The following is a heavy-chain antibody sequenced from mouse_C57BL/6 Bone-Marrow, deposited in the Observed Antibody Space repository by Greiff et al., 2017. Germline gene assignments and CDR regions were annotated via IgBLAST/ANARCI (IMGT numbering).Heavy chain of an antibody. CDR2: IDPSDSYT. CDR3: ARYHGPYFDY. Sequence: QVQLQQPGAELVRPGTSVKLSCKASGYTFTSYWMHWVKQRPGQGLEWIGVIDPSDSYTNYNEKFKGKATLTADKSSSTAYMQFSSLTSEDSAIYYCARYHGPYFDYWGQGTTLTVSS. CDR1: GYTFTSYW. J-gene: IGHJ2*01. V-gene: IGHV1-59*01.